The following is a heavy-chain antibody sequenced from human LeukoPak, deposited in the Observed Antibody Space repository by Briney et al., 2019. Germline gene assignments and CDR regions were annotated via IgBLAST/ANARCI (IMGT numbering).Heavy chain of an antibody. D-gene: IGHD1-14*01. CDR2: VDAHGGSR. CDR3: TRYNNDHFDY. V-gene: IGHV3-74*01. J-gene: IGHJ4*02. CDR1: GFTFSNYW. Sequence: PGGSLRLSCAGSGFTFSNYWMYWVRQAPGKGLVWVSHVDAHGGSRTYADSVRGRFTISRDNSKNTMSVQMDDLRAEDTAVYYCTRYNNDHFDYWGQGTLVTVSS.